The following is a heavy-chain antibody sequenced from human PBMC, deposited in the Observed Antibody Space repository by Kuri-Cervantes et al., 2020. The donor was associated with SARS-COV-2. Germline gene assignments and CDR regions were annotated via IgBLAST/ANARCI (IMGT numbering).Heavy chain of an antibody. Sequence: LSLTCAASGFTFSSYAMSWVRQAPGKGLVWVSRINPDGNYTNNADSVKGRFTLSRDNAKNMLFLQMNSLRAEDTAVYYCVRDGDHWNFDYWGQGTLVTVSS. CDR3: VRDGDHWNFDY. D-gene: IGHD1-1*01. J-gene: IGHJ4*02. CDR1: GFTFSSYA. CDR2: INPDGNYT. V-gene: IGHV3-74*01.